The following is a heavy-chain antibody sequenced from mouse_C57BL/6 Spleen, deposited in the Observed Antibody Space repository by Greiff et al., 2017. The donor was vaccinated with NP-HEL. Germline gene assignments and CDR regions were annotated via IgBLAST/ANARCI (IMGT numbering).Heavy chain of an antibody. CDR1: GYTFTDYY. CDR3: AREQNYGSSLFAY. D-gene: IGHD1-1*01. Sequence: QVHVKQSGAELVRPGASVKLSCKASGYTFTDYYINWVKQRPGQGLEWIARIYPGSGNTYYNEKFKGKATLTAEKSSSTAYMQLSSLTSEDSAVYFCAREQNYGSSLFAYWGQGTLVTVSA. V-gene: IGHV1-76*01. J-gene: IGHJ3*01. CDR2: IYPGSGNT.